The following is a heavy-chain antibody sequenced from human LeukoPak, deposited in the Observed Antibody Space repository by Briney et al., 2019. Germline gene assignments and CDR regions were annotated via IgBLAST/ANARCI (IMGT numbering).Heavy chain of an antibody. CDR3: VSGSLQSGYNFDY. CDR2: SWYDGSKS. CDR1: GYRFSDHG. Sequence: PGGSLRLSCTASGYRFSDHGIHWVRQAPGKGLEWVAISWYDGSKSYFVDSVKGRFTISRDNAKNTLYLQMNSLRAEDTAVYYCVSGSLQSGYNFDYWGQGALVTVSS. V-gene: IGHV3-33*03. D-gene: IGHD3-3*01. J-gene: IGHJ4*02.